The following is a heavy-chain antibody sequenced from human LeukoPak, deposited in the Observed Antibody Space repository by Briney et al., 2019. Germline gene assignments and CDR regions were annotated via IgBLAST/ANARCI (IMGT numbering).Heavy chain of an antibody. CDR3: ARDRRYYYDSSGYPY. CDR1: GYTFTSYG. Sequence: ASVNVSCKASGYTFTSYGISWVRQAPGQGLEWMGWISAYNGNTNYAQKLQGRVTMTTDTSTGTAYMELRSLRSDDTAVYYCARDRRYYYDSSGYPYWGQGTLVTVSS. CDR2: ISAYNGNT. J-gene: IGHJ4*02. V-gene: IGHV1-18*01. D-gene: IGHD3-22*01.